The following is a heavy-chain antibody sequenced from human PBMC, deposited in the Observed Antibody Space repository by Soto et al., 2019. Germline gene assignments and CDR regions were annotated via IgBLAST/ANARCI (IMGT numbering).Heavy chain of an antibody. Sequence: GGSLRLSCAASGFTFTRYSMNWVRQAPGKGLEWVSSISSTINYIYYGDSMKGRFTISRDNAKNSLYLEMNSLRAEDTAVYYCARESEDLTSNFDYWGQGTLVTVSS. J-gene: IGHJ4*02. CDR3: ARESEDLTSNFDY. V-gene: IGHV3-21*06. CDR1: GFTFTRYS. CDR2: ISSTINYI.